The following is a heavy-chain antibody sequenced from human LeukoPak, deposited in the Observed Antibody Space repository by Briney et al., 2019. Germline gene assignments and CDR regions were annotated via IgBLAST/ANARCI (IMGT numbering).Heavy chain of an antibody. Sequence: GGSLRLSCVASGFTFSSYSMNWVRQAPGEGLEWVSYISSLSGTIYYADSVKGRFTISRDNAKNSLYLQMDSLRAEDTAVYYCARDRRDYYDSSGYGWAFDIWGQGTMVTVSS. CDR2: ISSLSGTI. CDR3: ARDRRDYYDSSGYGWAFDI. V-gene: IGHV3-48*01. J-gene: IGHJ3*02. D-gene: IGHD3-22*01. CDR1: GFTFSSYS.